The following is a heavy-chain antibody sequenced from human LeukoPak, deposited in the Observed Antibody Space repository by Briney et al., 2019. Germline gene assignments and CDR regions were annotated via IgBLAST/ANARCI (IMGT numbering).Heavy chain of an antibody. V-gene: IGHV4-61*02. J-gene: IGHJ6*03. D-gene: IGHD6-19*01. CDR3: AREGIAVAGTSIYYYYMDV. CDR1: GGSISSGSYS. Sequence: SETLSLTCTVSGGSISSGSYSWSWIRQPAGKGLEWIGRIYTSGSTNYNPSLKSRVTISVDTSKNQFSLKLSSVTAADTAVYYCAREGIAVAGTSIYYYYMDVWGKGTTVTISS. CDR2: IYTSGST.